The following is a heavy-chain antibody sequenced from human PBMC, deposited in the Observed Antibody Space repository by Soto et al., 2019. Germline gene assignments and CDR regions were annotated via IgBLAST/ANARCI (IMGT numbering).Heavy chain of an antibody. CDR2: THYSGDT. D-gene: IGHD3-16*01. CDR1: GGPFPNGGYY. Sequence: PSETRSLTCPFSGGPFPNGGYYWSWIRQEPGKGLEWIGYTHYSGDTSYNPSLRSRVTISTDTSKTQFSLRLRSVTSADTAVYYCARGDSQVSSVFDYWGQGMLVTVSS. J-gene: IGHJ4*02. CDR3: ARGDSQVSSVFDY. V-gene: IGHV4-31*03.